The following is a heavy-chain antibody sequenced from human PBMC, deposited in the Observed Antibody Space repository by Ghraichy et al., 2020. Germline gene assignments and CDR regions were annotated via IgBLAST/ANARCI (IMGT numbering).Heavy chain of an antibody. CDR1: GFTFSSYA. D-gene: IGHD2-2*01. CDR3: AREVGPAAMYGWFDP. Sequence: GGSLRLSCVASGFTFSSYAMHWVRQAPGKGLEWVAVISYDGSNKYYADSVKGRFTISRDNSKNTLYLQMNSLRAEDTAVYYCAREVGPAAMYGWFDPWGQGTLVTVSS. J-gene: IGHJ5*02. V-gene: IGHV3-30-3*01. CDR2: ISYDGSNK.